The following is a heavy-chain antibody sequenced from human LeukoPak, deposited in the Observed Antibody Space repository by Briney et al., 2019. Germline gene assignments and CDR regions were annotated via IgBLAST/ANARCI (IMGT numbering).Heavy chain of an antibody. CDR1: GGSFSGYY. CDR3: ARGTDYSDSSGYYYTDY. J-gene: IGHJ4*02. V-gene: IGHV4-34*01. CDR2: INHSGST. D-gene: IGHD3-22*01. Sequence: PSETLSLTCAVYGGSFSGYYWSWIRQPPGKGLELIGEINHSGSTNYNPSLKSRVTISVETSKNQFSLKLSSVTAADTAVYYCARGTDYSDSSGYYYTDYWGQGTLVIVSS.